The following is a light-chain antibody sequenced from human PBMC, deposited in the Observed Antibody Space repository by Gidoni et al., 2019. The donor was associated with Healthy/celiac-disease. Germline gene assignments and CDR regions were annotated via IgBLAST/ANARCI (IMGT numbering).Light chain of an antibody. CDR1: QRISSY. CDR2: AAS. J-gene: IGKJ2*01. Sequence: IQITQSPSSLSASVGDIVTITCRASQRISSYLNWYQQKPGKAPKLLIYAASSLQSGVPSRLSGSGSGKDLTLTIRSLKPKDFATYYCQKSYSTPRTFGQGTKLEIK. CDR3: QKSYSTPRT. V-gene: IGKV1-39*01.